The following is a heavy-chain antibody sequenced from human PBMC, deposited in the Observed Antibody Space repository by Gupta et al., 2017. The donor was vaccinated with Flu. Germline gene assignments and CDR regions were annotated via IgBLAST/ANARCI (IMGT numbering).Heavy chain of an antibody. CDR1: GFTFNNYA. Sequence: ADSGFTFNNYAMNWVRQAPGKGLEWVAVMSGNGKDIHHADSVKGRFSISRDNSKNMLYLQMNSLSADDTAVYFCAKSYRYQLLCDHRGQGTQVTVSS. CDR2: MSGNGKDI. D-gene: IGHD3-16*02. V-gene: IGHV3-23*01. CDR3: AKSYRYQLLCDH. J-gene: IGHJ5*02.